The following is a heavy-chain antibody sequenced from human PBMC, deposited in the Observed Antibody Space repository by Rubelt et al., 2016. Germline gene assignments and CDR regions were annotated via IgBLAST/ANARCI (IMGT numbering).Heavy chain of an antibody. Sequence: QVQLQESGPGLVKPSETLSLTCTVSGGSISGYYWSWIRQPPGKALEWIGYIYYSGNTNYSPSLKSRVTISVDTSKNQFSRKVNSGTAADTAGYYWARSAITGRTSNTFDIWGQGTMVTVSS. CDR3: ARSAITGRTSNTFDI. V-gene: IGHV4-59*08. CDR2: IYYSGNT. J-gene: IGHJ3*02. D-gene: IGHD1-20*01. CDR1: GGSISGYY.